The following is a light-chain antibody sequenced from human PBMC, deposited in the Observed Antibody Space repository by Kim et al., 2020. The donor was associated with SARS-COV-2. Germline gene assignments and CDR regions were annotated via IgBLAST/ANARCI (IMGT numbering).Light chain of an antibody. V-gene: IGKV1-27*01. CDR2: GAS. Sequence: ASVGDTVTITCRASQDISNYLAWYQQKPGKVPKLLIYGASTMQSGVPSRFSGSGSGTDFTLTISSLQPEDVATYYCQKYNIAPWTFGQGTKVDIK. J-gene: IGKJ1*01. CDR3: QKYNIAPWT. CDR1: QDISNY.